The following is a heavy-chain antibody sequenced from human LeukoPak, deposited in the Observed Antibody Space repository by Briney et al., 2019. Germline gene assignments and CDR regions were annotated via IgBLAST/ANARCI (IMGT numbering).Heavy chain of an antibody. V-gene: IGHV4-39*01. J-gene: IGHJ1*01. CDR1: GFTVSSNY. CDR3: ARHGVYCINGVCSSEYFHH. CDR2: IYYSGST. D-gene: IGHD2-8*01. Sequence: GSLRLSFAASGFTVSSNYMSWVRQPPGKGLEWIGGIYYSGSTHYNPSLQSRVTLSLDMSKNQFSLKLTSVTAADTAVYYCARHGVYCINGVCSSEYFHHWGQGTLVTVSS.